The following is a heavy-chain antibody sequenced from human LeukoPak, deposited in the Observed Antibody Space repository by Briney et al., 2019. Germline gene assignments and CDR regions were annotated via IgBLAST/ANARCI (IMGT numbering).Heavy chain of an antibody. V-gene: IGHV4-59*01. CDR2: IYYSGST. J-gene: IGHJ5*02. Sequence: SETLSLTCTVSGGSISSYYWSWIRQPPGKGLEWIGYIYYSGSTNHNPSLKSRVTISVDTSKNQFSLKLSSVTAADTAVYYCARDKGSIDPWGQGTLVTVSS. CDR3: ARDKGSIDP. CDR1: GGSISSYY. D-gene: IGHD2-2*01.